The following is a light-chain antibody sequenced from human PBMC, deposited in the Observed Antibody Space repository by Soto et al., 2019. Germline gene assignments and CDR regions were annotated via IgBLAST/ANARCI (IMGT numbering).Light chain of an antibody. CDR1: QSISNY. CDR3: QQNSRTPWT. J-gene: IGKJ1*01. Sequence: EIQMTQSPSSLSASVGDRVTITCRASQSISNYLNWYQQKPGKAPKLLIYTASSLQSGVPSRFSGSGSGTDGTITISSLKPEDGATYFCQQNSRTPWTFCQGTKVGIK. V-gene: IGKV1-39*01. CDR2: TAS.